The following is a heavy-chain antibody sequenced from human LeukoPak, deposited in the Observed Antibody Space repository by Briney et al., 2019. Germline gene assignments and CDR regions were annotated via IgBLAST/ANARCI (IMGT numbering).Heavy chain of an antibody. CDR3: ARGGGLDV. V-gene: IGHV3-7*03. J-gene: IGHJ6*02. Sequence: PGGSLSLPCAASGFPFSSYWMNWPRRAPGKGLEWVASINHNGNVNYYVDSVKGRFTISRDNAKNSLYLQMSNLRAEDTAVYFCARGGGLDVWGQGATVTVSS. CDR1: GFPFSSYW. CDR2: INHNGNVN. D-gene: IGHD3-16*01.